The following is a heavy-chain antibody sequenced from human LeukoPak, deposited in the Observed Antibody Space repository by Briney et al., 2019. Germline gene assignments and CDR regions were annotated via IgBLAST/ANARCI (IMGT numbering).Heavy chain of an antibody. CDR2: ISAYNGNT. D-gene: IGHD1-1*01. CDR3: ARDGAGTTGTTDPYNLFDP. Sequence: ASVKVSCKASGYTFTDSDMHWVRQAPGQGLEWMGWISAYNGNTNYAQKLQGRVTMTTDTSTSTACMELSSLRSEDTAVYYCARDGAGTTGTTDPYNLFDPWRQGTLVTVSS. V-gene: IGHV1-18*04. J-gene: IGHJ5*02. CDR1: GYTFTDSD.